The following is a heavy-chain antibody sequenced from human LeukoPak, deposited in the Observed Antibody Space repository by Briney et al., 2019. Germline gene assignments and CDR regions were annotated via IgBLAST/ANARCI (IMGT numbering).Heavy chain of an antibody. CDR1: GGSISSYY. V-gene: IGHV4-4*07. D-gene: IGHD3-10*01. CDR2: IYTSGST. CDR3: AKSNGYGLVDI. J-gene: IGHJ3*02. Sequence: PSETLSLTCTVSGGSISSYYWSWIRQPAGKGLEWIGRIYTSGSTNYNPSLKSRVTISLDTSRNQFSLKLDSVTAADTAVYYCAKSNGYGLVDIWGQGTMVTVSS.